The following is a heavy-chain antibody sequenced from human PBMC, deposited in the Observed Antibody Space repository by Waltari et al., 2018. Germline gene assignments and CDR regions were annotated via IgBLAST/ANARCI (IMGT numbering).Heavy chain of an antibody. Sequence: QVQLVQSGAEVKKPGSSVKVSCKASGGTFSSYAISWVRQAPGQGLEWMGRIIPIFGTANYAQKFQGRVTITADKSTSTAYMELSSLRSEDTAVYYGASPRAIAVADPMNFQHWGQGTLVTVSA. D-gene: IGHD6-19*01. CDR3: ASPRAIAVADPMNFQH. V-gene: IGHV1-69*08. CDR2: IIPIFGTA. J-gene: IGHJ1*01. CDR1: GGTFSSYA.